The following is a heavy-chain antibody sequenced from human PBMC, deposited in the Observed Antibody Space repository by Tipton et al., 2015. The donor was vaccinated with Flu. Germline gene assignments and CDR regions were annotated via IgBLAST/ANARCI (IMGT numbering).Heavy chain of an antibody. J-gene: IGHJ4*02. D-gene: IGHD2/OR15-2a*01. Sequence: TLSLTCTVSGGFVSSYYWNWIRQPPGKGLEWIGCISHSGRTYYNPSLKSRVTISVDTAKNQFSQRLSSVTAADTAAYYCARGLYERRYFDYWGQGTLVTVSS. V-gene: IGHV4-59*08. CDR2: ISHSGRT. CDR1: GGFVSSYY. CDR3: ARGLYERRYFDY.